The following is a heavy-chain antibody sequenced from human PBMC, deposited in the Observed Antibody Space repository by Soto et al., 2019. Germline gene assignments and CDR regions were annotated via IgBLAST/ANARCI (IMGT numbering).Heavy chain of an antibody. CDR1: GYTFTNYW. J-gene: IGHJ4*02. CDR3: ARTPNNYDSSGFYVY. D-gene: IGHD3-22*01. V-gene: IGHV5-51*01. Sequence: GESLKISCKGSGYTFTNYWIGWVRQMPGKGLESMGLIYPGDSDTRYSPSFQGQVTISADKSTSTAYLQWSSLKASDTAMYYCARTPNNYDSSGFYVYWGQGTLVTVSS. CDR2: IYPGDSDT.